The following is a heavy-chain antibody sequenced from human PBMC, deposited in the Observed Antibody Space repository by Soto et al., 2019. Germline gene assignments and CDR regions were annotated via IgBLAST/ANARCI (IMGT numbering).Heavy chain of an antibody. V-gene: IGHV4-61*01. Sequence: SETLSLSSTVSGGSVSSGSYYWSWIRQPPGKGLEWIGYIYYSVPTNYNPPLKSRVTISVDTSKNQFSLKLSYVTAADTAVYYCARMQYYYDSSGPRKNWFDPWGRGTLVTVSS. CDR1: GGSVSSGSYY. CDR2: IYYSVPT. D-gene: IGHD3-22*01. J-gene: IGHJ5*02. CDR3: ARMQYYYDSSGPRKNWFDP.